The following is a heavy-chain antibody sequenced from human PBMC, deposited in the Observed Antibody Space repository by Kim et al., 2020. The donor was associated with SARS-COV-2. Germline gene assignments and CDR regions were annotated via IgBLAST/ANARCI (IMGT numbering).Heavy chain of an antibody. D-gene: IGHD3-22*01. CDR3: ARAPAYYDSSGYYSENYFDY. Sequence: SETLSLTCAVYGGSFSGYYWSWIRQPPGKGLEWIGEINHSGSTNYNPSLKSRVTISVDTSKNQFSLKLSSVTAADTAVYYCARAPAYYDSSGYYSENYFDYWGQGTLVTVSS. CDR1: GGSFSGYY. CDR2: INHSGST. V-gene: IGHV4-34*01. J-gene: IGHJ4*02.